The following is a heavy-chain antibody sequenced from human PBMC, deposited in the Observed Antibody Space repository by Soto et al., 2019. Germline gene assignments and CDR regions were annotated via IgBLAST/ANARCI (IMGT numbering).Heavy chain of an antibody. Sequence: SVKVSCKASGFTFTSSAMQWVRQARGQRLEWIGWIVVGSGNTNYAQKFQERVTITRDMSTSTAYMELSSLRSEDTAVYYCAAVGYYDSSGYYHYPHWGQGTLVTV. D-gene: IGHD3-22*01. CDR2: IVVGSGNT. V-gene: IGHV1-58*02. CDR3: AAVGYYDSSGYYHYPH. CDR1: GFTFTSSA. J-gene: IGHJ4*02.